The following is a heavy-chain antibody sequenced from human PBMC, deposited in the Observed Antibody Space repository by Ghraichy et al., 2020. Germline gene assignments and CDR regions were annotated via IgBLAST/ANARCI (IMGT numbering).Heavy chain of an antibody. Sequence: ETLSLTCAASGFTFSSYAMSWVRQAPGKGLEWVSAISAKTNNTHHADSVRGRFTVSRDDSQSTLFLHMNSLRAEDTAVYYCAKFRRRAELPFDSWGQGALVTVSS. V-gene: IGHV3-23*01. J-gene: IGHJ4*02. CDR1: GFTFSSYA. CDR2: ISAKTNNT. CDR3: AKFRRRAELPFDS. D-gene: IGHD3-10*01.